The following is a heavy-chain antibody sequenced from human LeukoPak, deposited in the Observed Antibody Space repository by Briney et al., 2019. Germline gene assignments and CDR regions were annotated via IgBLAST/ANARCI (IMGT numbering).Heavy chain of an antibody. CDR2: INHSGST. CDR3: ARCLIGYYYDSSGYYYSGHNWFDP. V-gene: IGHV4-34*01. Sequence: SETLSLTCAVYGGSFSGYYWSWIRQPPGMGLEWIGEINHSGSTNYNPSLKSRVTISVDTSKNQFSLKLSSVTAADTAVYYCARCLIGYYYDSSGYYYSGHNWFDPWGQGTLVTVSS. J-gene: IGHJ5*02. CDR1: GGSFSGYY. D-gene: IGHD3-22*01.